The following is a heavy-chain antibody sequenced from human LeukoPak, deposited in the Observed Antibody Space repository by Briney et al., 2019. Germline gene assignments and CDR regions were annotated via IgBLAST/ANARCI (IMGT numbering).Heavy chain of an antibody. J-gene: IGHJ6*03. CDR1: GGSISSSSYY. CDR2: IYYSGST. D-gene: IGHD1-26*01. CDR3: ARAGATKYNYYYYYMDV. Sequence: SETLSLTCTVSGGSISSSSYYWGWIRQPPGKGLEWIGSIYYSGSTYYNPSLKSRVTISVDTSKNQFTLKLSSVTAADTAVYYCARAGATKYNYYYYYMDVWGKGTTVTVSS. V-gene: IGHV4-39*06.